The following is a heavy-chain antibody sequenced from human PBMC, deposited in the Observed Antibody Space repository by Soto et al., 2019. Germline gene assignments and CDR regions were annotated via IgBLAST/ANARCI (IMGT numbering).Heavy chain of an antibody. CDR3: ARYPGTIMATIMGSYYFDY. V-gene: IGHV3-21*01. D-gene: IGHD5-12*01. Sequence: GGSLRLSCAVSGFTFSNYSMNWVRQAPGKGLEWVSPISNTGNYKYYADSVKGRFTVSRDNAKNSLYLQMNSLRAEDTAVYFCARYPGTIMATIMGSYYFDYWGLGTLVTVSS. CDR2: ISNTGNYK. CDR1: GFTFSNYS. J-gene: IGHJ4*02.